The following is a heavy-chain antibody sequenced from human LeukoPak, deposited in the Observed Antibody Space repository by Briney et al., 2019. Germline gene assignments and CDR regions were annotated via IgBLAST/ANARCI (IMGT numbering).Heavy chain of an antibody. CDR1: GFTFSSYS. Sequence: GGSLRLSCAASGFTFSSYSMNWVRQAPGKGLEWVSIISSSSSYINYADSVKGRFTISRDNAKKSLYLQMNSLRAEDTAVYYCARDRSASYYPIDSWGRGTLVTVSS. CDR3: ARDRSASYYPIDS. CDR2: ISSSSSYI. D-gene: IGHD3-10*01. J-gene: IGHJ4*02. V-gene: IGHV3-21*01.